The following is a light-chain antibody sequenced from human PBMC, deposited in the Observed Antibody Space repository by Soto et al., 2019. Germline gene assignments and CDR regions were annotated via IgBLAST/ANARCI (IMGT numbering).Light chain of an antibody. Sequence: DIQMTQSPSAVSGSVGDRVTSTCRASQDITRWLAWYQQKPGKAPKLLIYGASSLQSGVPSRFSGSGSETDFTLTISSLQPEDSATYYCQQTNTFPLTFGGGTTVDIK. CDR3: QQTNTFPLT. V-gene: IGKV1-12*01. CDR2: GAS. J-gene: IGKJ4*01. CDR1: QDITRW.